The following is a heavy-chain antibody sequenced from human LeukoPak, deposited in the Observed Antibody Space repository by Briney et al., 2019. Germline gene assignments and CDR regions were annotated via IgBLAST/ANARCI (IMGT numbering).Heavy chain of an antibody. Sequence: GGSLRLSCAASGFTFSSYSMNWVRQAPGKGLEWVSSISSSSSYIYYADSVKGRFTISRDNAKNSLYLQMNSLRAEDTAVYYCARDKGIAAAGPNWFDPWGQGTLDTVSS. D-gene: IGHD6-13*01. CDR2: ISSSSSYI. V-gene: IGHV3-21*01. CDR3: ARDKGIAAAGPNWFDP. CDR1: GFTFSSYS. J-gene: IGHJ5*02.